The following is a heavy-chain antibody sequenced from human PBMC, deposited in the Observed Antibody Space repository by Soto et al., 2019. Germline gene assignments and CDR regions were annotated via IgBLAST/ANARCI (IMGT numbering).Heavy chain of an antibody. CDR1: GLTFSSYW. CDR3: ARGQYCRGGSCYLIWFDP. Sequence: PGGSLRLSCAASGLTFSSYWMHWVRQAPGKGLVWVSRINSDGSSTSYADSVKGRFTISRDNAKNTLYLQMNSLRAEDTAVYYCARGQYCRGGSCYLIWFDPWGQGTLVTVSS. D-gene: IGHD2-15*01. V-gene: IGHV3-74*01. CDR2: INSDGSST. J-gene: IGHJ5*02.